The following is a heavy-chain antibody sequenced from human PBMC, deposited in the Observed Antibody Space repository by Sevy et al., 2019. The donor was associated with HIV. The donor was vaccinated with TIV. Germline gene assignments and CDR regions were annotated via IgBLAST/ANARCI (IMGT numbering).Heavy chain of an antibody. CDR2: FSFGGGKI. D-gene: IGHD3-10*02. CDR1: GFTFSSYA. Sequence: GGSLRLSCAASGFTFSSYAMSWVRQAPGKGLEWVSTFSFGGGKINYADSVKGRLTISRDNSKKTLYLQMHSLRAEDTAVYYCAREGCSKPHDYWGQGTLVTVSS. V-gene: IGHV3-23*01. CDR3: AREGCSKPHDY. J-gene: IGHJ4*02.